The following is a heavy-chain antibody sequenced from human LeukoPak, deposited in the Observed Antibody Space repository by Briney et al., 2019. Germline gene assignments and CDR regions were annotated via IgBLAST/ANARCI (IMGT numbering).Heavy chain of an antibody. CDR2: IYYSGST. D-gene: IGHD6-13*01. CDR1: GGSISSYY. J-gene: IGHJ2*01. CDR3: ARRGSGIAAAGTFDL. Sequence: PSETLSLTCTVSGGSISSYYWSWIRQPPGKGLEWIGYIYYSGSTNYNPSLKSRVTISVDTSKNQFSLKLSSVTAADTAVYYCARRGSGIAAAGTFDLWGRGTLVTVSS. V-gene: IGHV4-59*08.